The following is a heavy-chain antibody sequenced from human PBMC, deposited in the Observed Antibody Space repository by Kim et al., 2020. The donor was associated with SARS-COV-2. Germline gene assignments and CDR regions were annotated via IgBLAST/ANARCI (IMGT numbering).Heavy chain of an antibody. J-gene: IGHJ4*02. Sequence: PSLKSRVTSTVDTSKNQFSLKLSSVTAADTAVYYCARVRGSYPRYYFDYWGQGTLVTVSS. D-gene: IGHD1-26*01. V-gene: IGHV4-31*02. CDR3: ARVRGSYPRYYFDY.